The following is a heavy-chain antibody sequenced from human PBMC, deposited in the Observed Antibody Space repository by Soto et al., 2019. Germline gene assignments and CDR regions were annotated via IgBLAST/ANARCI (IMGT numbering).Heavy chain of an antibody. CDR1: GFTFSSYA. D-gene: IGHD1-26*01. Sequence: PGGSLRLSCSASGFTFSSYAMHWVRQAPGKGLEYVSAISSNGGSTYYADSVKGRFTISRDNSKNTLYLQMSSLRAEDTAVYYCVKAKKEGSWGIIWFDPWGQGTLVTVSS. J-gene: IGHJ5*02. V-gene: IGHV3-64D*08. CDR3: VKAKKEGSWGIIWFDP. CDR2: ISSNGGST.